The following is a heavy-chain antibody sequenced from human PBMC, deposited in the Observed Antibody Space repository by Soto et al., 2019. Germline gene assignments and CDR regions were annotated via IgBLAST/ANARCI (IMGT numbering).Heavy chain of an antibody. CDR3: ARPLSSSPLFDY. CDR2: IIPIFGTA. Sequence: WASVKVSWKASGGTYSNYTINWVLQAPGQGLEWMGGIIPIFGTANYAQKFQGRITITADESTSTAYMELSSLRSEETAVYYCARPLSSSPLFDYWGKVTRVTIAS. CDR1: GGTYSNYT. J-gene: IGHJ4*02. D-gene: IGHD6-6*01. V-gene: IGHV1-69*13.